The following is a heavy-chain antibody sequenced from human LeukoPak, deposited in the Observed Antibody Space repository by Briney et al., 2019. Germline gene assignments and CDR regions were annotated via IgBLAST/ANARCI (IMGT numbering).Heavy chain of an antibody. CDR2: IYHSGST. CDR1: GVSISSGGYY. J-gene: IGHJ3*02. Sequence: KPSQTLSLTCTVSGVSISSGGYYWSWIRQPPGKGLEWIGYIYHSGSTYYNPSLKSRVTISVDRSKNQFSLKLSSVTAADTAVYYCARAPNSGSYGRVGAFDIWGQGTMVTVSS. V-gene: IGHV4-30-2*01. D-gene: IGHD1-26*01. CDR3: ARAPNSGSYGRVGAFDI.